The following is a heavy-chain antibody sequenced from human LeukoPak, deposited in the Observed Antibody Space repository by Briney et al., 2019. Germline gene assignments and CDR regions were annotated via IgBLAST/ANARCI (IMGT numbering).Heavy chain of an antibody. CDR1: GFTFSNYV. Sequence: GGSLRLSCAASGFTFSNYVMGWVRQDPGKGLQWVSIINGSGSFTSYADSVKGRLTISRDNSKNTLYLQMNSLRAEDTAVYYCAKDPVSSDWYGNFDYWGQGTLVTVSS. V-gene: IGHV3-23*01. D-gene: IGHD6-19*01. J-gene: IGHJ4*02. CDR2: INGSGSFT. CDR3: AKDPVSSDWYGNFDY.